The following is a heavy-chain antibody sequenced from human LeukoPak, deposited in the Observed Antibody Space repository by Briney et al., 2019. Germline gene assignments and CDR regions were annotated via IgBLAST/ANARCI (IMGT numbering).Heavy chain of an antibody. V-gene: IGHV6-1*01. CDR2: TYYRSKWYS. CDR3: ARGQANWYFDV. Sequence: SPTLSLTFAISGDSVSSNSAAWTWIRQSPSRGLEWLGRTYYRSKWYSDYAVSVNTRITISPDTSKNQFSLQLNSVTPEDTAVYYCARGQANWYFDVWGRGTLVTVSS. J-gene: IGHJ2*01. CDR1: GDSVSSNSAA.